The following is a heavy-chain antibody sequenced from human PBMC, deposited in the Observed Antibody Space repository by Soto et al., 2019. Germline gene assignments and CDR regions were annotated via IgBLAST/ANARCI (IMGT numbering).Heavy chain of an antibody. CDR3: AKDGFTFSYHGSGSSLNWFDP. J-gene: IGHJ5*02. Sequence: EVQLLESGGGLVQPGGSLRLSCAASGFTFSSYAMSWVRQAPGKGLEWVSAISGSGGSTYYADSVKGRFTISRDNSKNTLYLQMNSLRAEDTAVYYCAKDGFTFSYHGSGSSLNWFDPWGQRTLVPVSS. D-gene: IGHD3-10*01. CDR1: GFTFSSYA. CDR2: ISGSGGST. V-gene: IGHV3-23*01.